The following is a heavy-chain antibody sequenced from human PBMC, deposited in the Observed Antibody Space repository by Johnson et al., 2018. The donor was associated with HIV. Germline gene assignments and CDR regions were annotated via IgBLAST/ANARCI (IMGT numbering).Heavy chain of an antibody. CDR1: GFTFDDYG. D-gene: IGHD6-13*01. V-gene: IGHV3-7*03. CDR3: TTCSRSGAFDI. J-gene: IGHJ3*02. Sequence: VQLVESGGGVVRPGGSLRLSCAASGFTFDDYGMTWVRQVPGKGLEWVANINQDGSEKYYVDSVKGRFTISRDNAKNSLYLQMNSLKTEDTAVYYCTTCSRSGAFDIWGQGTMVTVSS. CDR2: INQDGSEK.